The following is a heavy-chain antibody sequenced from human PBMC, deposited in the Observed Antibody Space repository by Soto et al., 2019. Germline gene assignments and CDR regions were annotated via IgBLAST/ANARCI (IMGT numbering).Heavy chain of an antibody. CDR2: ISGSGGST. V-gene: IGHV3-23*01. CDR3: AKGRGVATMGGG. Sequence: EVQLLESGGGLVQPGGSLRLSCAASGFTFSSYAMSWVRQAPGKGLEWVSAISGSGGSTYYADSVKGRFTISRDNSKNTLYLKRNSLGAEDTAVYYCAKGRGVATMGGGWGQGTLVTVSS. J-gene: IGHJ4*02. CDR1: GFTFSSYA. D-gene: IGHD5-12*01.